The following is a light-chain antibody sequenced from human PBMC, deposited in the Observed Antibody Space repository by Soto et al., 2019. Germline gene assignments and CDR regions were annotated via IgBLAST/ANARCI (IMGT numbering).Light chain of an antibody. V-gene: IGLV2-14*01. CDR3: SSFTTSSTLVV. J-gene: IGLJ2*01. CDR2: EVN. Sequence: QSALTQPASVSGSPGQSITISCTGTSSDIGGYNFVSWYQHHPGKAPKLMIYEVNNRPSGVSSRFSGSKSGNTASLTISGLQTEVEADYYCSSFTTSSTLVVFGGGTQLTVL. CDR1: SSDIGGYNF.